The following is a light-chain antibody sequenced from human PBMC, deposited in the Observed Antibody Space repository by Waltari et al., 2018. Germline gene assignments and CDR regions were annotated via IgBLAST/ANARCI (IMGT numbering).Light chain of an antibody. Sequence: DIVVTQSPLSLPVTPGEPASISCRSTQSLLQSNGYNYLDWYLQKPGQAHQLLLYLGSNRASGVPDRFSGRGSGTNFTLKISRVEAEDVGVYYCMQALQPPWTFGQGTKVEI. CDR3: MQALQPPWT. CDR1: QSLLQSNGYNY. V-gene: IGKV2-28*01. CDR2: LGS. J-gene: IGKJ1*01.